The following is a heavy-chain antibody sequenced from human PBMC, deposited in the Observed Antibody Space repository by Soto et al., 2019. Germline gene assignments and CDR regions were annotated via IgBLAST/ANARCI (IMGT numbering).Heavy chain of an antibody. V-gene: IGHV3-23*01. J-gene: IGHJ4*02. CDR2: ISGSDDST. Sequence: EVQLLESGGGLVQPGESLRLSCAASGFTFSSYAMSWVRQAPGKGLEWVSVISGSDDSTYYADSVKGRFTISRDNSKNTLYLQMNSLRAEETAVDYCAKRSSSSTFDYWGQGTLVTVSS. CDR3: AKRSSSSTFDY. D-gene: IGHD6-6*01. CDR1: GFTFSSYA.